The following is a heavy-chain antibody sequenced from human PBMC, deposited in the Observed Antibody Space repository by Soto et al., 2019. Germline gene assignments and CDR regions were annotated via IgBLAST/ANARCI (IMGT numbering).Heavy chain of an antibody. Sequence: QVQLVQSGAEVKKPGSSVKVSCKASGGSFGNSAINWVRQTPGQGLGWLGGFIPVYRTLNYAKKFQGRVTIAADESTGTAYMTLSSLASDDTAVYYCATGVIWIGYFTVDSWGQGTRVTVSS. V-gene: IGHV1-69*01. D-gene: IGHD3-3*01. J-gene: IGHJ4*02. CDR1: GGSFGNSA. CDR2: FIPVYRTL. CDR3: ATGVIWIGYFTVDS.